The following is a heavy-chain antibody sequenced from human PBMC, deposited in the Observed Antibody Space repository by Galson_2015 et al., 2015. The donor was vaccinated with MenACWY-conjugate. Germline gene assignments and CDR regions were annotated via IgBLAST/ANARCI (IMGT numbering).Heavy chain of an antibody. CDR1: GASISSDF. J-gene: IGHJ4*02. CDR3: ARRVYDSSGYSFFDY. D-gene: IGHD3-22*01. CDR2: MSYSGNT. Sequence: ETLSLTCTVSGASISSDFWSWIRPPPGQGLEWIGNMSYSGNTHYNPSLKSRVTISVDMSKNQLSLKLSSVTAADTAVYYCARRVYDSSGYSFFDYWGQGNLVTVSS. V-gene: IGHV4-59*08.